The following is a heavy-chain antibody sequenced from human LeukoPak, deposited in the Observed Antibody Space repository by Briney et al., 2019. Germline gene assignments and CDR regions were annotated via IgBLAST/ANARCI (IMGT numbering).Heavy chain of an antibody. Sequence: PGGSLRLSCAASGFAFSAYGMHWVRQAPGKGLEWVTVIWSDGSNKYYADSVKGRFTISRDNSKNTLYLQMNSLKTEDTAVYYCTTDGPNTYYDFWSGYYRDFDYWGQGTLVTVSS. CDR1: GFAFSAYG. CDR3: TTDGPNTYYDFWSGYYRDFDY. CDR2: IWSDGSNK. D-gene: IGHD3-3*01. J-gene: IGHJ4*02. V-gene: IGHV3-33*01.